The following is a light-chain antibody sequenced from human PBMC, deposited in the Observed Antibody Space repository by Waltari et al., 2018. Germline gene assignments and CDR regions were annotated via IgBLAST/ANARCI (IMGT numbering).Light chain of an antibody. J-gene: IGKJ2*01. V-gene: IGKV1-9*01. CDR2: SAS. CDR1: QGISSS. CDR3: QQVHDYPYT. Sequence: IQLTQSPSSLSASVGDRVTITCRASQGISSSVAWYQQKPGKAPKLLIYSASSLQSRVPSRFGGSGSGTYFTLTIASLQPEDFATYYCQQVHDYPYTFGQGTRLEI.